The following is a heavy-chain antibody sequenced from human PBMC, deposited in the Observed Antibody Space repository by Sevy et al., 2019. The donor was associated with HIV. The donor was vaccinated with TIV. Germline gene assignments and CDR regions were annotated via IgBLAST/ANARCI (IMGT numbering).Heavy chain of an antibody. J-gene: IGHJ5*02. CDR2: IYHSGTT. D-gene: IGHD3-10*01. Sequence: SETLSLTCAVSGYSISSGYYWGWIRQPPGMGLEWIGIIYHSGTTYSNPSLTSRVTISVDTSKNHFSLKLSSVTAADTAVYYWARGGRGLANWFDPWGQGTLVTVSS. V-gene: IGHV4-38-2*01. CDR3: ARGGRGLANWFDP. CDR1: GYSISSGYY.